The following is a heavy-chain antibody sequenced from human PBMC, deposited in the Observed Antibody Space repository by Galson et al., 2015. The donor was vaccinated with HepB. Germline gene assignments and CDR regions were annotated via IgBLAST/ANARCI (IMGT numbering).Heavy chain of an antibody. V-gene: IGHV3-23*01. CDR2: LNSGGKT. Sequence: SLRLSCAASGFTFSNYGTAWVRQAPGKGLEWVSHLNSGGKTEDAESVKGRFTISRDSSKRTLYLQMNSLRVEDTAIYYCARWRGAQSEFDHWGQGTLVTVSS. CDR3: ARWRGAQSEFDH. CDR1: GFTFSNYG. J-gene: IGHJ4*02. D-gene: IGHD3-3*01.